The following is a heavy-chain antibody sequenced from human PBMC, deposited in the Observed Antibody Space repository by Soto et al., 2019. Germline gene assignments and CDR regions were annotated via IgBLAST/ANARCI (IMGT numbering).Heavy chain of an antibody. Sequence: GGSLRLSCAASGFTFSSYAMSWVRQAPGKGLEWVSAISGSGGSTYYADSVKGRFTISRDNSKNTLYLQMNSLRAEDTAVYYCAKDISTRYYDYVWGSQTDYWGLGTLVTVSS. CDR2: ISGSGGST. CDR3: AKDISTRYYDYVWGSQTDY. D-gene: IGHD3-16*01. V-gene: IGHV3-23*01. CDR1: GFTFSSYA. J-gene: IGHJ4*02.